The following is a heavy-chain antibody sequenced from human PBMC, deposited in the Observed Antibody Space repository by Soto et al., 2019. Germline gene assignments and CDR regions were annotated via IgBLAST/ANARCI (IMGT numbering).Heavy chain of an antibody. Sequence: SDTLCLTCAAYGWAFSGYYWSWIRQTPGKGLEWIGEINHSGRTNYTPSVKSRVTISGDTSKNPYSLKRSCLRAADTAVCYCAREYHYYTSLYLLDYWGQGSTVT. CDR1: GWAFSGYY. CDR2: INHSGRT. V-gene: IGHV4-34*01. CDR3: AREYHYYTSLYLLDY. J-gene: IGHJ4*02. D-gene: IGHD3-22*01.